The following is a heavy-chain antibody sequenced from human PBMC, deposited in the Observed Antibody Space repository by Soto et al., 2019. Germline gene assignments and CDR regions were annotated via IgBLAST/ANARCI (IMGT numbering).Heavy chain of an antibody. V-gene: IGHV4-4*02. J-gene: IGHJ5*02. CDR2: IYHSGST. CDR3: ERAESRVLAAGFDP. Sequence: QVQLQESGPGLVKPSGTLSLTCAVSGGSISSSNWWSWVRQPPGKGLEWIGEIYHSGSTNYNPSLKGRVTISVDKSKNQFSLRLSSVTAADTAVYYCERAESRVLAAGFDPWGQGTLVTVSS. CDR1: GGSISSSNW. D-gene: IGHD6-13*01.